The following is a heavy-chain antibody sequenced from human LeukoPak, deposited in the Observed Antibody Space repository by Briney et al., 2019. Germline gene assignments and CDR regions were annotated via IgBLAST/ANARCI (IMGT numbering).Heavy chain of an antibody. J-gene: IGHJ4*02. D-gene: IGHD3-16*01. CDR3: ARELGGGLGIGGYYFDY. Sequence: PSQTLSLTCTVSGGSISSGGYSWSWIRQHPGKGLEWIGRIYTSGSTNYNPSLKSRVTMSVDTSKNQFSLKLSSVTAADTAVYYCARELGGGLGIGGYYFDYWGQGTLVTVSS. CDR2: IYTSGST. V-gene: IGHV4-61*02. CDR1: GGSISSGGYS.